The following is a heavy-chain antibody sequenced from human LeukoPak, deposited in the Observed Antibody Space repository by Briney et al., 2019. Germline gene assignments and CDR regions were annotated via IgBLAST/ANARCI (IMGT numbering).Heavy chain of an antibody. CDR3: ARTADISTGFGSDH. J-gene: IGHJ4*02. Sequence: GESLKISCKGSRYSFSNYWIGWVRQMPGKGLEWMGIIYPGDSYTAYSPSFQGQVTISADKSINTAYVQWSSLKASDTAMYYCARTADISTGFGSDHWGQGTLVTVSS. CDR2: IYPGDSYT. V-gene: IGHV5-51*01. D-gene: IGHD3-9*01. CDR1: RYSFSNYW.